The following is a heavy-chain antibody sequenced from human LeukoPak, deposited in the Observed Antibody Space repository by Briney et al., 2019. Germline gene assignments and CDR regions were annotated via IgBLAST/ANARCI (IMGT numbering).Heavy chain of an antibody. CDR3: ARDHTGYEYGSFTYHYQYMDV. Sequence: PGGSLRLSCEASGFSFSRYWMSWVRQAPVRGLEWVANIKPDGGEKYYADSVKGRFTISRDNAKNSMYLQMNSLRADDTAVYYCARDHTGYEYGSFTYHYQYMDVWGKGTTVTVSS. CDR1: GFSFSRYW. V-gene: IGHV3-7*01. J-gene: IGHJ6*03. D-gene: IGHD5-12*01. CDR2: IKPDGGEK.